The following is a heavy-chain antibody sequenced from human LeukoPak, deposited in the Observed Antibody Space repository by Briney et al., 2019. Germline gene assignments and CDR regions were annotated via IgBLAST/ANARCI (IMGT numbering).Heavy chain of an antibody. Sequence: GGSLRLSCAASGFTFRDYNMSGIRQTPGKGLEWVSYISSSSGHTEYADSVKGRFTVSRDNAKNSLFLQLNSLRADDTAVYYCARVGSISAAGTPDYWGQGTLVTVSS. CDR2: ISSSSGHT. CDR3: ARVGSISAAGTPDY. CDR1: GFTFRDYN. D-gene: IGHD6-13*01. V-gene: IGHV3-11*06. J-gene: IGHJ4*02.